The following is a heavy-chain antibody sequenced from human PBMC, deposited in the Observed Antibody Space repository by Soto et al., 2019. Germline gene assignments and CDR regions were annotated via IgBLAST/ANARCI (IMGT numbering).Heavy chain of an antibody. J-gene: IGHJ4*02. CDR3: IRSLIGSTDY. V-gene: IGHV3-74*01. D-gene: IGHD2-21*01. Sequence: GGSLRLSCVASGFTFSTSWMHWVRQAPGKGLVWVSRINPDGSITNYADPVKGRFTISRDSAKNTVYLQMNSLRVEDTAVYFCIRSLIGSTDYWGQGTLVTVSS. CDR1: GFTFSTSW. CDR2: INPDGSIT.